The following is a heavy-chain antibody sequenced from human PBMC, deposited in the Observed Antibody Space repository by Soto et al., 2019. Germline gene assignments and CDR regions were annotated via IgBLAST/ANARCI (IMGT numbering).Heavy chain of an antibody. CDR1: GGSMRNYF. CDR2: IHYSGTT. D-gene: IGHD6-13*01. CDR3: AAGEASSRNLAPYYLDF. J-gene: IGHJ4*02. Sequence: SETLSLSCTVSGGSMRNYFWTWIRQPPGKGLEWIGYIHYSGTTSFFPSYNPSLRSRVTISEDTSKNQFSLKLLSVTTADTAVYFCAAGEASSRNLAPYYLDFWGQGTLVTVSS. V-gene: IGHV4-59*01.